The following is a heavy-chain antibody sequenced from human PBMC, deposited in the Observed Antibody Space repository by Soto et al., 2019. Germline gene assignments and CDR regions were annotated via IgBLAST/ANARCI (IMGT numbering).Heavy chain of an antibody. CDR3: ARNAVVVPAAMYYYYYYMDV. J-gene: IGHJ6*03. CDR1: GGSFSGYY. V-gene: IGHV4-34*01. CDR2: INHSGST. Sequence: SETLSLTCAVYGGSFSGYYWSLIRQPPGKGLEWIGEINHSGSTNYNPSLKSRVTISVDTSKNQFSLKLSSVTAADTAVYYCARNAVVVPAAMYYYYYYMDVWGKGTTVTVSS. D-gene: IGHD2-2*01.